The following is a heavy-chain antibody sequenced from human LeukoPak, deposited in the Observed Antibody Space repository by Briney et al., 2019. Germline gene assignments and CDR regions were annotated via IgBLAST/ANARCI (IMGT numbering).Heavy chain of an antibody. V-gene: IGHV3-53*01. D-gene: IGHD5-18*01. CDR1: GFTFSIYA. J-gene: IGHJ4*02. CDR3: ARVLQSGYSYGSDY. CDR2: IYSGGST. Sequence: GGSLRLSCTASGFTFSIYAMSWVRQAPGKGLEWVSVIYSGGSTYYADSVKGRFTISRDNSKNTLYLQMNSLRAEDTAVYYCARVLQSGYSYGSDYWGQGTLVTVSS.